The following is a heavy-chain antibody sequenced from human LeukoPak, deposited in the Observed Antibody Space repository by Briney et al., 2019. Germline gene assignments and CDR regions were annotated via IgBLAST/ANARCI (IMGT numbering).Heavy chain of an antibody. J-gene: IGHJ3*02. D-gene: IGHD2/OR15-2a*01. CDR3: ARHLSSRFMAFDI. CDR1: GYSIRSGYY. CDR2: IYYSGST. V-gene: IGHV4-59*08. Sequence: SETLSLTCAVSGYSIRSGYYWSWIRQPPGKGLEWIGYIYYSGSTNYNPSLKSRVTISVDTSKNQFSLKLSSVTAADTAVYYCARHLSSRFMAFDIWGQGTMVTVSS.